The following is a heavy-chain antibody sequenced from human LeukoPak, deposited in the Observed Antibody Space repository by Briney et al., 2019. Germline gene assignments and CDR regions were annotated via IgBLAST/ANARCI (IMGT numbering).Heavy chain of an antibody. CDR2: IYYSGST. CDR3: ARSDSGWPDPYFFDY. V-gene: IGHV4-39*01. CDR1: GGSISSSSYY. J-gene: IGHJ4*02. Sequence: PSETLSLTCTVSGGSISSSSYYWGWIRQPPGKGLEWIGSIYYSGSTYYNPSLKSRVTISVDTSKNQFSLKLSSVTAADTAVYYCARSDSGWPDPYFFDYWGQGTLVTVSS. D-gene: IGHD5-12*01.